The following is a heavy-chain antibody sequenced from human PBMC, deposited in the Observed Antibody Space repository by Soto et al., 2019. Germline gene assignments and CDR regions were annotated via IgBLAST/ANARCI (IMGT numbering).Heavy chain of an antibody. CDR1: GFTFSSYA. J-gene: IGHJ4*02. CDR3: AKSGTSGTTNDDY. V-gene: IGHV3-23*01. D-gene: IGHD1-7*01. CDR2: ISGSGGST. Sequence: GGSLRLSCAASGFTFSSYAMSWVRQAPGKGLEWVSAISGSGGSTYYADSVKGRFTISRDNSKNTLYLQMNSLRAEDTVVYYCAKSGTSGTTNDDYWGQGTLVTVSS.